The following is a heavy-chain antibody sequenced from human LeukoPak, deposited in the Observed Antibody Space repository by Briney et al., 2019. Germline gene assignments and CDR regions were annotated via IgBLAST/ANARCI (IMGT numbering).Heavy chain of an antibody. CDR2: IRYDGSNK. V-gene: IGHV3-30*02. CDR3: AKDGTDCSGGSCYPNYMDV. CDR1: GFTFSSYG. Sequence: GGSLRLSCAASGFTFSSYGMHWVRQAPGKGLEWVAFIRYDGSNKCYADSVKGRFTISRDKSKNTLYLQMNSLRAEDTAVYYCAKDGTDCSGGSCYPNYMDVWGKGTTVTVSS. J-gene: IGHJ6*03. D-gene: IGHD2-15*01.